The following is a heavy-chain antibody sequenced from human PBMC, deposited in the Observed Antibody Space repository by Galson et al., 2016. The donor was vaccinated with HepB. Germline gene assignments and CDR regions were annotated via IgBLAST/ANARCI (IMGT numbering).Heavy chain of an antibody. V-gene: IGHV4-61*08. CDR1: GGSISSSDYY. J-gene: IGHJ2*01. CDR3: ARDAYRSSHLDL. D-gene: IGHD6-6*01. CDR2: VFYTGTT. Sequence: SETLSLTCTVSGGSISSSDYYWSWIRQPPGKGLEWIAYVFYTGTTNYNPSLRSRVTASVDTSKNQFSLNLSSVTAADTAIDYCARDAYRSSHLDLWGRGTLVTVSS.